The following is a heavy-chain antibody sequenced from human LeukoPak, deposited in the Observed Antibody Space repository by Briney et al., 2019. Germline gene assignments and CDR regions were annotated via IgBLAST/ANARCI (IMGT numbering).Heavy chain of an antibody. V-gene: IGHV3-23*01. Sequence: PGGSLRLSCAASGFTFSSYAMSWVRQAPGKGLEWVSSISGSGGSTYYADSEKGRFTISRDNSKNTLYLQMNSLRAEDTAVYYCARDRSGSYYEPFDCWGQGTLVTVSS. CDR3: ARDRSGSYYEPFDC. CDR1: GFTFSSYA. D-gene: IGHD3-10*01. J-gene: IGHJ4*02. CDR2: ISGSGGST.